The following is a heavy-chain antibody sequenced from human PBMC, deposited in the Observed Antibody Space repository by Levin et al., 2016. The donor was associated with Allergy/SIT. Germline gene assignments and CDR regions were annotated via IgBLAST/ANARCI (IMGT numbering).Heavy chain of an antibody. J-gene: IGHJ4*02. Sequence: GESLKISCAASGFSFTSYNIVWVRQAPGKGLEWVSSISSSSYYIYYAESVKGRFTISRDNAENSVYLQMSSLRADDTAVYYCARVVGAIYFDYWGQGTLVTVSS. CDR1: GFSFTSYN. CDR3: ARVVGAIYFDY. CDR2: ISSSSYYI. D-gene: IGHD1-26*01. V-gene: IGHV3-21*01.